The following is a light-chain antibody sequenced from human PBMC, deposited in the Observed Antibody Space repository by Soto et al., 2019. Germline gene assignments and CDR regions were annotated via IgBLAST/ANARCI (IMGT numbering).Light chain of an antibody. Sequence: AIRMTQSPSSFSASTGDRVTITCRASQGISSYLAWYQQKPGKAPKLLIYAASTLQIGVPSRFSGIGSGTDFTLTISCLQSEDFATYYCQQYYSYPVTFGQGTKVEIK. V-gene: IGKV1-8*01. CDR3: QQYYSYPVT. CDR1: QGISSY. CDR2: AAS. J-gene: IGKJ1*01.